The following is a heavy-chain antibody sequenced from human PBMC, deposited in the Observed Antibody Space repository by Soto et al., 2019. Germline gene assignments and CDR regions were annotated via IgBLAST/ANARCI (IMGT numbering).Heavy chain of an antibody. CDR3: AKEGEGSGYDSGNDY. D-gene: IGHD5-12*01. J-gene: IGHJ4*02. CDR2: ISGSGGGT. V-gene: IGHV3-23*01. CDR1: GFTFSSSA. Sequence: VQLLESGGGLVQPGGSLTLSCAASGFTFSSSAMSWVRQAPGPGLEWVSSISGSGGGTYYADSVKGRFTISRDNAKNTRELQMNSLRAEDTAGYDCAKEGEGSGYDSGNDYWGQGTLVTVSS.